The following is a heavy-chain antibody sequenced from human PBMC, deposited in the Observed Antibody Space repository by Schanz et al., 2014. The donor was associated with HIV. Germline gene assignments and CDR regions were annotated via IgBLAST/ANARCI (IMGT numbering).Heavy chain of an antibody. V-gene: IGHV3-30*18. J-gene: IGHJ6*02. Sequence: VPLLESGGGLAQPGGSQRLSCAASGFTFSTYGMHWVRQAPGKGLEWVAFISDDGSNKYYADSVKGRFTISRDNSKNTLYLQMNSLRTEDTAVYYCAKVARWDYYGMDVWGQGTTVTVSS. CDR3: AKVARWDYYGMDV. CDR2: ISDDGSNK. CDR1: GFTFSTYG.